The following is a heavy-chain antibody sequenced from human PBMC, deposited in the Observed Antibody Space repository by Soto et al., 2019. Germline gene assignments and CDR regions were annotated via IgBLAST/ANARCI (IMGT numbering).Heavy chain of an antibody. V-gene: IGHV3-74*01. J-gene: IGHJ6*02. CDR3: ARGIRNYYGMDV. D-gene: IGHD2-15*01. CDR2: INTDGSTT. CDR1: GFTFSNYC. Sequence: GGSLRLSCVASGFTFSNYCMHWVRQAPGKGLVWVSRINTDGSTTAFADSVKGRLTLSRDNAKNTVYLQLNSLRGEDTAVYYCARGIRNYYGMDVWGQGTTVTVSS.